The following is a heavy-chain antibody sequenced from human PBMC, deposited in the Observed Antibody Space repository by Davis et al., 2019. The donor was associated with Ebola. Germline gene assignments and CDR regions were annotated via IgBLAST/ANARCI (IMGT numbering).Heavy chain of an antibody. Sequence: GESLKISCAASGFTVSSNYMSWVRQAPGKGLEWVSAISGSGGSTYYADSVKGRFTISRDNSKNTLYLQMNSLRDEDTAVYYCARDYYGSGSYYRYWGQGTLVTVSS. CDR2: ISGSGGST. CDR3: ARDYYGSGSYYRY. J-gene: IGHJ4*02. CDR1: GFTVSSNY. D-gene: IGHD3-10*01. V-gene: IGHV3-23*01.